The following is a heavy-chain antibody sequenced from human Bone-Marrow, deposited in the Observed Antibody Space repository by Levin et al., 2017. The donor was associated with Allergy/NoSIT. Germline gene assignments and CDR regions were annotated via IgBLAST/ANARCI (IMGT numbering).Heavy chain of an antibody. CDR2: IYYSGST. CDR1: GGSISSGGYY. Sequence: LRLSCTVSGGSISSGGYYWSWIRQHPGKGLEWIGYIYYSGSTYYNPSLKSRVTISVDTSKNQFSLKLSSVTAADTAVYYCARVVVPRLGGYYFDYWGQGTLVTVSS. CDR3: ARVVVPRLGGYYFDY. J-gene: IGHJ4*02. V-gene: IGHV4-31*03. D-gene: IGHD1-26*01.